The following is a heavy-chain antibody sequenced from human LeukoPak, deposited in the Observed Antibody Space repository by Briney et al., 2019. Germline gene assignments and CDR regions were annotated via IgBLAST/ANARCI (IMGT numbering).Heavy chain of an antibody. V-gene: IGHV1-69*06. CDR1: GGTFSSYA. CDR3: ATWINAEYFQH. Sequence: VASVKVTCKASGGTFSSYAISWVRQAPGQGLEWMGGIIPIFGTANYAQKFQGRVTITADKSTSTAYMELSSLRSEDTAVYYCATWINAEYFQHWGQGTLVTVSS. CDR2: IIPIFGTA. D-gene: IGHD2-2*03. J-gene: IGHJ1*01.